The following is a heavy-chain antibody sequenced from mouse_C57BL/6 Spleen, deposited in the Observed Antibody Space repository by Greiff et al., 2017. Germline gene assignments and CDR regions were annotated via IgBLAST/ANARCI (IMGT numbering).Heavy chain of an antibody. CDR1: GFTFSDYG. Sequence: EVQGVESGGGLVKHGGSLKLSCAASGFTFSDYGMHWVRQAPEKGLEWVAYISSGSSTIYYADTVKGRFTISRDNAKNTLFLQMTSLRSEDTAMYYCARRTTVVEGAWFAYWGQGTLVTVSA. J-gene: IGHJ3*01. CDR3: ARRTTVVEGAWFAY. D-gene: IGHD1-1*01. CDR2: ISSGSSTI. V-gene: IGHV5-17*01.